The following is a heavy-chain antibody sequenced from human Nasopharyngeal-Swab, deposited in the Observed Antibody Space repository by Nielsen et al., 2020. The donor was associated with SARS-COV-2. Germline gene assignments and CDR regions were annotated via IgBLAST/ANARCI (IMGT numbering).Heavy chain of an antibody. D-gene: IGHD3-9*01. CDR2: INHSGST. Sequence: SETLSLTCAVCGGSFSGYYWSWIRQPPGKGLEWIGEINHSGSTNYNPSLKSRVTISVDTSKNQFSLKLSSVTAADTAVYYCARGRYYDTLTGYYYFDYWGQGTLVTVSS. V-gene: IGHV4-34*01. CDR1: GGSFSGYY. J-gene: IGHJ4*02. CDR3: ARGRYYDTLTGYYYFDY.